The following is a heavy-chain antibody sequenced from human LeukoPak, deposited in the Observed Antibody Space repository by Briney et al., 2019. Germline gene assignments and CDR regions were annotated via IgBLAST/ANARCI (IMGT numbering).Heavy chain of an antibody. Sequence: GASVKISCKASGYSFINHYMHWVRQAPGQGLEWLGLISPSGDRTWYAQKFQGRVTMTRDMSTSTVYMELSSLRSEDTAVYYCARGGVGATTYVWFDPWGQGTLVTVSS. CDR3: ARGGVGATTYVWFDP. D-gene: IGHD1-26*01. V-gene: IGHV1-46*01. CDR1: GYSFINHY. CDR2: ISPSGDRT. J-gene: IGHJ5*02.